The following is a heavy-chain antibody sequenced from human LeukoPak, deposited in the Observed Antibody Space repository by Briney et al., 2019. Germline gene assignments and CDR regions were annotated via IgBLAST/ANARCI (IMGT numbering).Heavy chain of an antibody. CDR1: GGSISSYY. D-gene: IGHD1-7*01. CDR2: IYYSGST. J-gene: IGHJ6*03. Sequence: SETLSLTCTVSGGSISSYYWSWIRQPPGKGLEWIGYIYYSGSTNYNPSLKSRVTISVDTSKNQFSLKLSSVTAADTAVYYCARTPGGAGTYNDYYYYYYMDVWGKGTTVTISS. V-gene: IGHV4-59*08. CDR3: ARTPGGAGTYNDYYYYYYMDV.